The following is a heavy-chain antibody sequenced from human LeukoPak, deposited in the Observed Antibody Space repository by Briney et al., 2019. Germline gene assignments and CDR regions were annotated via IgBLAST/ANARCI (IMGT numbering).Heavy chain of an antibody. CDR2: ISGSGGST. CDR1: GFTFSSYA. J-gene: IGHJ4*02. D-gene: IGHD2/OR15-2a*01. Sequence: GGSLRLSCAASGFTFSSYAMSWVRQAPGKGLEWVSAISGSGGSTYYADSVKGRFTISRDNSKNSLYLQMNSLRAEDTAVYYCAKDLGLSRPTCGGGYWGQGTLVTVSS. CDR3: AKDLGLSRPTCGGGY. V-gene: IGHV3-23*01.